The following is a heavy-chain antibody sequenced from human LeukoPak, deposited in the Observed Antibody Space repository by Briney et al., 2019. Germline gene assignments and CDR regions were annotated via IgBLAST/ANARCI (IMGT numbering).Heavy chain of an antibody. V-gene: IGHV3-7*01. CDR3: ARGSGRQQLEQNY. CDR1: GFTFSIYW. J-gene: IGHJ4*02. D-gene: IGHD6-13*01. Sequence: GGSLRLSCVASGFTFSIYWISWVRQAPGRGPEWLAIIKEDGSVIWDVESVRGRFTISRDNAKNSVYLEMNSLRAEDTAVYYCARGSGRQQLEQNYWGQGNLVTVSS. CDR2: IKEDGSVI.